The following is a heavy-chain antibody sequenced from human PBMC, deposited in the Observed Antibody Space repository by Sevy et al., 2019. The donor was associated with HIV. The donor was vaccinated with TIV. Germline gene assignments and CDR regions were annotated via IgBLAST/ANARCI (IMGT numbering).Heavy chain of an antibody. CDR3: AKGAVDCSDGTCYSAYYYSVMDV. V-gene: IGHV3-30*18. J-gene: IGHJ6*02. CDR1: GFTFSNYG. CDR2: ISYDGSNQ. Sequence: GGSLRLSCAASGFTFSNYGMHWVRQAPGKGLEWVAVISYDGSNQYYADSVQGRFTISRDNSKNTPYLQMNSLRTEDTAVYYCAKGAVDCSDGTCYSAYYYSVMDVWGQGTTVTVSS. D-gene: IGHD2-15*01.